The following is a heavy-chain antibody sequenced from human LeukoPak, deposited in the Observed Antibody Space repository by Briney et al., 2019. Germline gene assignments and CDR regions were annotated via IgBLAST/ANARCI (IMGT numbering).Heavy chain of an antibody. CDR2: IKQDGSEK. CDR1: GFSSGSYW. V-gene: IGHV3-7*01. D-gene: IGHD6-19*01. CDR3: ARVSIVTVAGSNWFDP. Sequence: PGGSLRLSCAATGFSSGSYWMTWVRQAPGKGLEWLANIKQDGSEKYYGDSVKGRFTISRDNAKNSLYLQMNSLRAEDTAVYYCARVSIVTVAGSNWFDPWGQGTLVTVSS. J-gene: IGHJ5*02.